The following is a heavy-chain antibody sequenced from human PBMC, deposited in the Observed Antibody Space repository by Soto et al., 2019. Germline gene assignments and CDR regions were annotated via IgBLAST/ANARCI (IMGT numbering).Heavy chain of an antibody. CDR2: LNNYENT. Sequence: QVQLQESGPGLVRPSETLSLTCTVSGGSISSYRWSWIRQPAGKGLEWIGRLNNYENTHYNPSLKSRVTVSVDTSRNQFFLTLRSVSAADSAVYHCGREGGETWDYEASWGQGTPVTVSS. CDR3: GREGGETWDYEAS. CDR1: GGSISSYR. D-gene: IGHD1-7*01. V-gene: IGHV4-4*07. J-gene: IGHJ5*02.